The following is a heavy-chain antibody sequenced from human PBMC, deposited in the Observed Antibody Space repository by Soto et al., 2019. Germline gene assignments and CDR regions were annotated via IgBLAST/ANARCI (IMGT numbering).Heavy chain of an antibody. Sequence: GASVKVSCKASGGTFSSYAISWVLQAPGQGLEWMGGIIPIFGTANYAQKFQGRVTITADESTSTGYMELSSLRSEDTAVYYCARERSTTPTIFGVVPPYYFDYWGQGTLVTVSS. J-gene: IGHJ4*02. D-gene: IGHD3-3*01. CDR3: ARERSTTPTIFGVVPPYYFDY. CDR2: IIPIFGTA. CDR1: GGTFSSYA. V-gene: IGHV1-69*13.